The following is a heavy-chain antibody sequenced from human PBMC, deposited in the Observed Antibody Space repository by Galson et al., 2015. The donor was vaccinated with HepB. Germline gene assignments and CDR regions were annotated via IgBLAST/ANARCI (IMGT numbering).Heavy chain of an antibody. CDR1: GFTFSSYS. V-gene: IGHV3-21*01. D-gene: IGHD6-19*01. Sequence: SLRLSCAASGFTFSSYSMNWVRQAPGKGLEWVSSISSSSSYIYYADSVKGRFTISRDNAKNSLYLQMNSLRAEDTAVYYCARDRGSGWSPYYFDYWGQGTLVTVSS. J-gene: IGHJ4*02. CDR3: ARDRGSGWSPYYFDY. CDR2: ISSSSSYI.